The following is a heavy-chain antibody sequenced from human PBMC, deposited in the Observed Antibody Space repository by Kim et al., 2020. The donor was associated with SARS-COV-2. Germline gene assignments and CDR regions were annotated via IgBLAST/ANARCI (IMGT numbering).Heavy chain of an antibody. D-gene: IGHD3-22*01. CDR1: GFTFSSYD. V-gene: IGHV3-13*04. J-gene: IGHJ6*02. Sequence: GGSLRLSCAASGFTFSSYDMHWARQATGKGLEWVSAIGTAGDTYYPGSVKGRFTISRENAKNSLYLQMNSLRAGDTAVYYCARVPSGYYPYGMDVWGQGTTVTVSS. CDR2: IGTAGDT. CDR3: ARVPSGYYPYGMDV.